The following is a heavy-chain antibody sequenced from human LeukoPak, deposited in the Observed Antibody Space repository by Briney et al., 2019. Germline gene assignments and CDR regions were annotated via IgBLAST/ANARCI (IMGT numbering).Heavy chain of an antibody. J-gene: IGHJ4*02. D-gene: IGHD3-3*01. V-gene: IGHV1-18*01. Sequence: ASVKVSCKASGYTFTSYGISWVRQAPGQGLEWMGWISVSTGNTDYAQKFQGRVTMTTDTSTSTAYMELRSLRSDDTAVYYCARGPTIVGVVTTTDYWGRGTLVTVSS. CDR2: ISVSTGNT. CDR3: ARGPTIVGVVTTTDY. CDR1: GYTFTSYG.